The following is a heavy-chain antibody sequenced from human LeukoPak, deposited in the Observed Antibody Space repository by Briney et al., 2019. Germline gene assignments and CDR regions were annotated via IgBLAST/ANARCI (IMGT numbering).Heavy chain of an antibody. CDR2: INHSGST. CDR1: GGSFSGYY. J-gene: IGHJ5*02. V-gene: IGHV4-34*01. D-gene: IGHD3-3*01. CDR3: ARGRALWSGYDGFDP. Sequence: NPSETLSLTCAVYGGSFSGYYWSWIRQPPGKGLEWIGEINHSGSTNYNPSLKSRVTISVDTSKNQFSLKLSSVTAADTAVYCCARGRALWSGYDGFDPWGQGTLVTVSS.